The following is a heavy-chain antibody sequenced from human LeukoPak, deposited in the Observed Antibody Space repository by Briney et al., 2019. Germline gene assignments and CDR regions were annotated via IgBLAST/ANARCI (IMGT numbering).Heavy chain of an antibody. CDR3: ARRRHIVVVTAPRAFDI. D-gene: IGHD2-21*02. CDR1: GGSFSGYY. V-gene: IGHV4-34*01. J-gene: IGHJ3*02. Sequence: SETLSLTCAVYGGSFSGYYWSWIRQPPGKGLEWIGEINHSGSPNYHPSLKSRVSISVDTSKNQFSLKLSSVTAADTAVYYCARRRHIVVVTAPRAFDIWGQGTMVTVSS. CDR2: INHSGSP.